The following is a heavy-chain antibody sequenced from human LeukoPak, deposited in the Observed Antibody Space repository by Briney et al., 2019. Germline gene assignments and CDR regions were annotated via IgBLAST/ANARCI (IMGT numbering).Heavy chain of an antibody. CDR1: GGSISSYY. J-gene: IGHJ4*02. D-gene: IGHD1-14*01. Sequence: SETLSLTCTVSGGSISSYYWSWIRQPPGKGLEWIGYIYYSGSTNYNPSLKSRVTISVDTPKNQFSLKLSSVTAADTAVYYCARHLTGDYFDYWGQGTLVTVSS. CDR3: ARHLTGDYFDY. CDR2: IYYSGST. V-gene: IGHV4-59*08.